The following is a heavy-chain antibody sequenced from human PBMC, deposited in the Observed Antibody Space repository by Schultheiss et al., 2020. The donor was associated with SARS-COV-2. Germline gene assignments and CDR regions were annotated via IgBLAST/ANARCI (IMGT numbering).Heavy chain of an antibody. CDR1: GFTFSSYS. CDR2: INSDGSST. J-gene: IGHJ4*02. Sequence: GGSLRLSCAASGFTFSSYSMNWVRQAPGKGLVWVSRINSDGSSTSYADSVKGRFTISRDNSKNTLYLQMNSLRAEDTAVYYCAREGAGTEGFDYWGQGTLVTVSS. D-gene: IGHD6-13*01. CDR3: AREGAGTEGFDY. V-gene: IGHV3-74*01.